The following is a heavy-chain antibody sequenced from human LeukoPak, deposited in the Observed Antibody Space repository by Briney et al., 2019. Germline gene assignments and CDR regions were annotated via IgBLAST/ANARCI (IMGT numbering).Heavy chain of an antibody. D-gene: IGHD6-13*01. J-gene: IGHJ3*02. CDR2: ISSSSSTI. CDR1: GGSISSSN. Sequence: PSETLSLTCAVSGGSISSSNWWSWVRQPPGKGLEWVPYISSSSSTIYYADSVKGRFTISRDNSKNTLYLQMNSLRAVDTAVYYCARDSPLAALNAFDIWGQGTMVTVSS. CDR3: ARDSPLAALNAFDI. V-gene: IGHV3-48*01.